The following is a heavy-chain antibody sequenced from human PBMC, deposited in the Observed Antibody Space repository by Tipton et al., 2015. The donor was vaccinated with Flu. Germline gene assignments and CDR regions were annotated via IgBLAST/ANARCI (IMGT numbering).Heavy chain of an antibody. J-gene: IGHJ4*02. CDR1: GSTFSDYV. D-gene: IGHD1-26*01. CDR3: GRDRASGGKY. Sequence: QVQLVQSGAEVKKPGASVKVSCKASGSTFSDYVMHWVRQAPGQGLEWMGWINPKNGGTYYSQRFQGRVTMTRDASISTAYMELSGLTFDDTTVYYCGRDRASGGKYWGLGTLVTVSS. CDR2: INPKNGGT. V-gene: IGHV1-2*02.